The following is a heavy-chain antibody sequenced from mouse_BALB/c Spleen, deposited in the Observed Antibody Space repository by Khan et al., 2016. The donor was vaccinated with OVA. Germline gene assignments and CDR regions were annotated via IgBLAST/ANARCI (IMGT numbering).Heavy chain of an antibody. V-gene: IGHV3-2*02. J-gene: IGHJ3*01. Sequence: EVQLQESGPGLVKPSQSLSLTCTVTGYSITSDYAWNWIRQFPGNKLEWMGYINYSGRTSYTPSLKSRISITRDTSKNQFFLQLNSVTTEDTATYDCAGGRAYWGQGTLVTVSA. CDR1: GYSITSDYA. D-gene: IGHD3-3*01. CDR2: INYSGRT. CDR3: AGGRAY.